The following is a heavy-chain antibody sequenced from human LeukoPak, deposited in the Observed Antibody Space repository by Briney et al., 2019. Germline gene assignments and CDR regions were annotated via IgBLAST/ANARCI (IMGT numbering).Heavy chain of an antibody. V-gene: IGHV3-21*01. CDR2: ISSSSSYI. J-gene: IGHJ4*02. Sequence: GGSLRLSCAASGFTFSSYSMNWVRQAPGKGLEWVSSISSSSSYIYYADSVKGRFTISRDNAKNSLYLQMNGLRAEDTAVYYCARDDSVVAFDYWGQGTLVTVSS. CDR1: GFTFSSYS. CDR3: ARDDSVVAFDY. D-gene: IGHD3-22*01.